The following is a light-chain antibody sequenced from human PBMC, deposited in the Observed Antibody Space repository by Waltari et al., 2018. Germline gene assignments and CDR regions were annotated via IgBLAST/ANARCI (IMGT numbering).Light chain of an antibody. CDR1: SNDIGSYNF. CDR2: AVS. CDR3: FSYAGSNSFA. Sequence: QSALTQPASVSGSPGQSITVSCIGTSNDIGSYNFVSWFQQHPGRAPKLIIYAVSEGTLGVSNRFSGSKSGNTASLTISGLQAEDEADYYCFSYAGSNSFAFGGGTRVTVL. J-gene: IGLJ2*01. V-gene: IGLV2-23*02.